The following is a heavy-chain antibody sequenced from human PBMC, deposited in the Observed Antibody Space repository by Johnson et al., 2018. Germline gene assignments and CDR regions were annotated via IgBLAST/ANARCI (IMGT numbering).Heavy chain of an antibody. J-gene: IGHJ6*02. V-gene: IGHV4-59*02. CDR3: ARDTRTLVVPYGVDV. CDR1: GGSVSSSY. D-gene: IGHD4/OR15-4a*01. CDR2: IYHTGPT. Sequence: QVQLQQWGAGLLKPSETLSLTCTVSGGSVSSSYWNWIRQPPGKGLEWIGYIYHTGPTNYNPSLKSRVTMSVDTSKNQFPLKLSSVTAADTAVYYCARDTRTLVVPYGVDVWGQGTTVTVSS.